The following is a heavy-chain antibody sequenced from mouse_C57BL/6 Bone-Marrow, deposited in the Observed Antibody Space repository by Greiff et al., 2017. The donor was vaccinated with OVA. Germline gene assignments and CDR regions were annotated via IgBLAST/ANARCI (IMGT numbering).Heavy chain of an antibody. CDR3: ARGGGHYYGRGYFDV. V-gene: IGHV5-4*03. Sequence: EVMLVESGGGLVKPGGSLKLSCAASGFTFSSYAMSWVRQTPEKRLEWVATISAGGSYTYYPDNVKGRFTISRDNAKNNLYLQMSHLKSEDTAMYYCARGGGHYYGRGYFDVWGTGTTVTVSS. J-gene: IGHJ1*03. CDR1: GFTFSSYA. D-gene: IGHD1-1*01. CDR2: ISAGGSYT.